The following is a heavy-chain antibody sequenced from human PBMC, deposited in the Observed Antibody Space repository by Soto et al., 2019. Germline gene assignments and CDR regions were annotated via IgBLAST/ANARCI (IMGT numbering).Heavy chain of an antibody. Sequence: PAETLSLTCAVYGGSFSGYYWSWIRQPPGKGLEWIGEINHSGSTNYNPSLKSRVTISVDTSKNQFSLKLSSVTAADTAVYYCARGGRRVRGVIMGYYYYGMDVWGQGTTVTVSS. CDR2: INHSGST. V-gene: IGHV4-34*01. J-gene: IGHJ6*02. CDR1: GGSFSGYY. D-gene: IGHD3-10*01. CDR3: ARGGRRVRGVIMGYYYYGMDV.